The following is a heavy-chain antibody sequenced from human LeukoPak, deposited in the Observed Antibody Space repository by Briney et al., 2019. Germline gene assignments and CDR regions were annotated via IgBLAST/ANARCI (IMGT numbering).Heavy chain of an antibody. CDR1: GFTFSSYG. CDR2: ISYDGSNK. D-gene: IGHD3-10*01. CDR3: AKDYYGSRSYLDY. J-gene: IGHJ4*02. Sequence: GGSLRLSCAASGFTFSSYGVHWVRQAPGKGLEWVAVISYDGSNKYYADSVKGRFTISRDNSKNTLYLEMNSPRAEDTAVYYCAKDYYGSRSYLDYWGQGTLVTVSS. V-gene: IGHV3-30*18.